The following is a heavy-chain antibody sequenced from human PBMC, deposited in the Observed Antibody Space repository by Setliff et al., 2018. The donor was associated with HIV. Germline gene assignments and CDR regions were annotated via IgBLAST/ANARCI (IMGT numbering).Heavy chain of an antibody. J-gene: IGHJ6*02. D-gene: IGHD3-16*01. V-gene: IGHV3-13*01. CDR1: GFTFSSYD. CDR2: IGTAGDT. CDR3: AREIRTVYTGGHYFYGIDV. Sequence: GGSLRLSCAASGFTFSSYDMHWVRQATGKGLEWVSAIGTAGDTYYPGSVKGRFTISRENARNSLYLQMNSLRVGDTAVYYCAREIRTVYTGGHYFYGIDVWGQGTTVTVSS.